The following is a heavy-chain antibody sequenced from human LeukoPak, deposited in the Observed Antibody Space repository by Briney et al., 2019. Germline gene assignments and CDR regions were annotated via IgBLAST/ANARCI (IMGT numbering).Heavy chain of an antibody. V-gene: IGHV4-30-2*01. Sequence: SQTLSLTCAVPGGSTSSGGYSWSWIRQPPGKGLEWIGYIYHSGSTYYNPSLKSRVTISVDRSKNQFSLKLSSVTAADTAVYYCARHIFGNGMGVWGQGTTVTVSS. CDR2: IYHSGST. J-gene: IGHJ6*02. CDR1: GGSTSSGGYS. D-gene: IGHD3-3*01. CDR3: ARHIFGNGMGV.